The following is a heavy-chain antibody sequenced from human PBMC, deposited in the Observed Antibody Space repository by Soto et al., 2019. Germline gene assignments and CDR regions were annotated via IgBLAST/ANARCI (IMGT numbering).Heavy chain of an antibody. CDR2: MDQDGSET. CDR3: VCGGNFFIY. V-gene: IGHV3-7*01. CDR1: GFTFSTYW. J-gene: IGHJ4*02. Sequence: EVQLVESGGGLVQPGGSLRLSCAASGFTFSTYWMTWVRQPPGKGLEWVANMDQDGSETYYVDSVRGRFTVSRDNAKNSLYLQMKRLRVEDTAVYYCVCGGNFFIYGGQGTLVTVSP. D-gene: IGHD3-16*01.